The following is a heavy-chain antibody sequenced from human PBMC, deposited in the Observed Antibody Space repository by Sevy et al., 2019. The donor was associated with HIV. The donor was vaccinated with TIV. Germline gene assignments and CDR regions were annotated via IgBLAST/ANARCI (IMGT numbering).Heavy chain of an antibody. CDR1: GFTFSDYA. V-gene: IGHV3-30*02. CDR3: ANLVVPAASNDDILTGYPDLRVNYGMDV. CDR2: IWYDGSNK. D-gene: IGHD3-9*01. Sequence: GGSLRLSCAASGFTFSDYAIHWVRQAPGKGLEWVAFIWYDGSNKYYTDFVKGRFAISRDNSKNTLYVQMNSLRVEDTAGYYCANLVVPAASNDDILTGYPDLRVNYGMDVWGQGTTVTVSS. J-gene: IGHJ6*02.